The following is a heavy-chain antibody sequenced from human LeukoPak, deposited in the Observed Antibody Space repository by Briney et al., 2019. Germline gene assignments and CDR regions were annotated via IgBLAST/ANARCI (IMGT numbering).Heavy chain of an antibody. Sequence: SETLSLTCTVSGGSISSSNYYWGWIRQPPGKGLEWIGEINHSGSTNYNPSLKSRVTISVDTSKNQFSLKLHSVTAADTAVYYCARRRDGYRGYYYYYYYVDVWGKGTTVTVSS. CDR3: ARRRDGYRGYYYYYYYVDV. CDR1: GGSISSSNYY. V-gene: IGHV4-39*07. D-gene: IGHD5-24*01. CDR2: INHSGST. J-gene: IGHJ6*03.